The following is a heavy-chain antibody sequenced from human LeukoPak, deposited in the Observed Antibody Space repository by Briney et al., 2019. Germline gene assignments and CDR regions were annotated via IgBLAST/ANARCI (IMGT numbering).Heavy chain of an antibody. J-gene: IGHJ4*02. CDR3: ARRHGDIFDY. CDR1: GVSLSSYY. CDR2: SYYSGST. V-gene: IGHV4-59*08. Sequence: SQTLSLSCTVSGVSLSSYYCSSIRQPPGPRLEWIVYSYYSGSTNYNPSLKSRVTISVDTSKNQFSLKLSSVTAADTAVYYCARRHGDIFDYWGQGTLVTVSS. D-gene: IGHD4-17*01.